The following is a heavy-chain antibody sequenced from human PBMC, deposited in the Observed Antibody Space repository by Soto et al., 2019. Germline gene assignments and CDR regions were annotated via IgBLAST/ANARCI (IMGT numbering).Heavy chain of an antibody. CDR3: ARGGVDYYDSSGYYFSPYYFDY. Sequence: PSETLSLTCTVADGSISSGGYYWSWIRQHPGKGLEWIGYIYYSGSTYYNPSLKSRVTISVDRSKNQFSLKLSSVTAADTAVYYCARGGVDYYDSSGYYFSPYYFDYWGQGTLVTVSS. V-gene: IGHV4-31*03. CDR2: IYYSGST. D-gene: IGHD3-22*01. J-gene: IGHJ4*02. CDR1: DGSISSGGYY.